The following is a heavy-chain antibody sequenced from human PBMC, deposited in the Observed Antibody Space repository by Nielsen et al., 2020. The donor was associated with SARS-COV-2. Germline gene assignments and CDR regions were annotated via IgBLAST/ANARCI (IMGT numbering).Heavy chain of an antibody. V-gene: IGHV3-30-3*01. CDR1: GCNFSSYA. CDR3: ARGGYCSSTSCLGYYGMDV. Sequence: GGSLRLSCAASGCNFSSYAMHWVRQAPGKGLEWVAVISYDGSNKYYADSVKGRFTISRDNSKNTLYLQMNSLRAEDTAVYYCARGGYCSSTSCLGYYGMDVWGQGTTVTVSS. D-gene: IGHD2-2*03. J-gene: IGHJ6*02. CDR2: ISYDGSNK.